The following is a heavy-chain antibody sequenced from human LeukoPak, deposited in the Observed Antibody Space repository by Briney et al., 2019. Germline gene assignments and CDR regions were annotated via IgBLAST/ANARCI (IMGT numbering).Heavy chain of an antibody. CDR2: IWYDGSNK. J-gene: IGHJ4*02. CDR1: GFTFSSYG. Sequence: GGSLRLSCAASGFTFSSYGMHWVRQAPGQGLEWVAVIWYDGSNKYYADSVKGRFTISRDNSKNTLYLQMNSLRAEDTAVYYYARDNSYGPDYWGQGTLVTVSS. V-gene: IGHV3-33*01. CDR3: ARDNSYGPDY. D-gene: IGHD4-17*01.